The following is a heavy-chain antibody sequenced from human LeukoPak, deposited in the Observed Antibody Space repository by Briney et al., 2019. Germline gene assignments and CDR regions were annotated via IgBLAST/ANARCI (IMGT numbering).Heavy chain of an antibody. CDR3: ARRSYDSGSYYDGWYFDY. CDR1: GGSFSGYH. Sequence: SETLSLTCAVYGGSFSGYHWNWIRQPPGKGLEWIGEINHSGSTNYNPSLKSRLTISVDTSKNQFSLKLNSVTAADTAVYYCARRSYDSGSYYDGWYFDYWGQGTLVTVSS. V-gene: IGHV4-34*01. D-gene: IGHD3-10*01. J-gene: IGHJ4*02. CDR2: INHSGST.